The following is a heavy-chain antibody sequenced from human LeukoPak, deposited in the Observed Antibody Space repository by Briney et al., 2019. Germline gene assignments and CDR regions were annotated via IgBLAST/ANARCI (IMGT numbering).Heavy chain of an antibody. CDR1: GVSIRNSNYY. Sequence: SETLSLTCTVSGVSIRNSNYYWGWIRQPPGKGLEWIGSIYYSGSTYYNPSLKSRVTISVDTSKNQFSLKLNSVTAADTAVYYCARFSPRAMGNYLDFWGQGTLVTVSS. D-gene: IGHD7-27*01. V-gene: IGHV4-39*07. J-gene: IGHJ4*02. CDR2: IYYSGST. CDR3: ARFSPRAMGNYLDF.